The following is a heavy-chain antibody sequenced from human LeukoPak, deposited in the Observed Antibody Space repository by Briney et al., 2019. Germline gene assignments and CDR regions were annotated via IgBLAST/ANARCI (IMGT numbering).Heavy chain of an antibody. Sequence: SETLYLTCTVSGDSITNTRYYWGWIRQPPGKGLEWIGSVYYTGNTYYNPSLKSRVTVSVDTSKNQFSLKLNSVTAADTAVYYCASLNWNHGDTYYFGYWGQGTLVTVSS. CDR1: GDSITNTRYY. V-gene: IGHV4-39*01. CDR2: VYYTGNT. J-gene: IGHJ4*02. D-gene: IGHD1-20*01. CDR3: ASLNWNHGDTYYFGY.